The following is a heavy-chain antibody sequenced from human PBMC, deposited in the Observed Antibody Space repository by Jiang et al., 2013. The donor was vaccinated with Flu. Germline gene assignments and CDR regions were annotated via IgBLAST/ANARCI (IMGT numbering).Heavy chain of an antibody. V-gene: IGHV5-51*01. Sequence: YSFTSYYIAWVRQMPGKGLEWMGIIYPGDSDIRYSPSFQGQVTISADKSISTAYLQWSSVKASDTAMYYCARLAGRYSSYFGMDVWGQGTTVTVSS. J-gene: IGHJ6*02. D-gene: IGHD6-13*01. CDR1: YSFTSYY. CDR3: ARLAGRYSSYFGMDV. CDR2: IYPGDSDI.